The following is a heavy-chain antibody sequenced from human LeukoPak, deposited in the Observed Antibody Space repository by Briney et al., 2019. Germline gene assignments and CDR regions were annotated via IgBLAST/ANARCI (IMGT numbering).Heavy chain of an antibody. D-gene: IGHD3-10*01. J-gene: IGHJ5*02. CDR2: ISAYNGNT. CDR3: ARANDVVRGVITLGWFDP. Sequence: ASVKVSSKASGGTFSSYAISWVRQAPGQGLEWMGWISAYNGNTNYAQKLQGRVTMTTDTSTSTAYMELRSLRSDDTAVYYCARANDVVRGVITLGWFDPWGQGTLVTVSS. CDR1: GGTFSSYA. V-gene: IGHV1-18*01.